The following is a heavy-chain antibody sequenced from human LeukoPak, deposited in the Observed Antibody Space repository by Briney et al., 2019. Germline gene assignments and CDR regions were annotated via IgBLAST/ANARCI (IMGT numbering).Heavy chain of an antibody. CDR2: IRYDGSEK. Sequence: PGGSLRLSCVVSGFTFSKSGMHWVRQAPGKGLEWVAFIRYDGSEKYHAHSVKGRFTISRDNSKNTLYLQMSSLRVDDTAVYYCVRDADWSFDYWGQGTLLTVSS. J-gene: IGHJ4*02. V-gene: IGHV3-30*02. CDR1: GFTFSKSG. CDR3: VRDADWSFDY. D-gene: IGHD3-9*01.